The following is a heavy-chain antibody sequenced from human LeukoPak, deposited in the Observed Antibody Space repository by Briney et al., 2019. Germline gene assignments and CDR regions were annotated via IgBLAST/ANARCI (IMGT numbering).Heavy chain of an antibody. Sequence: GGSLRLSCAASGFTFSSNYMSWVRQPPGKRPEWVSVINGGDSTYYVDSVKGRFTISRDNSKNTVYLQMYSVRAEDTSVYYCACLSWGLGDDYGGQGTLVTVSS. J-gene: IGHJ4*02. CDR1: GFTFSSNY. CDR2: INGGDST. V-gene: IGHV3-66*01. D-gene: IGHD1-26*01. CDR3: ACLSWGLGDDY.